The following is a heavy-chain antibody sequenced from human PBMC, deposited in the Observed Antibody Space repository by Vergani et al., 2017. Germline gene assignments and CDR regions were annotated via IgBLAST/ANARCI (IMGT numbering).Heavy chain of an antibody. CDR1: GFTFSSCS. CDR3: ARRAEAGTGAFDI. J-gene: IGHJ3*02. D-gene: IGHD6-13*01. CDR2: ISSSSSYI. V-gene: IGHV3-21*01. Sequence: EVQLVESGGGLVKPGGSLRLSCAASGFTFSSCSMNWVRQAPGKGLEWVSSISSSSSYIYYADSVKGRFTLSRDNAKNSLYLQMNSLRAEDTAVYYCARRAEAGTGAFDIWGQGTMVTVSS.